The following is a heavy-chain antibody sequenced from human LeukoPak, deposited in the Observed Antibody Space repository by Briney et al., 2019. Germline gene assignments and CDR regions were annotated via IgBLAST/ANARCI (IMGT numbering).Heavy chain of an antibody. CDR2: IYHSGST. CDR3: VRHDGSGSYYAGWVDY. J-gene: IGHJ4*02. Sequence: SETLSLTCTVSGGSISSSSYYWGWIRQPPGKGLECIGSIYHSGSTFYNPSLKSRVTLSVDPSQNQFSLRLSSVTAADTAVYYCVRHDGSGSYYAGWVDYWGQGTLVTVSS. CDR1: GGSISSSSYY. V-gene: IGHV4-39*01. D-gene: IGHD1-26*01.